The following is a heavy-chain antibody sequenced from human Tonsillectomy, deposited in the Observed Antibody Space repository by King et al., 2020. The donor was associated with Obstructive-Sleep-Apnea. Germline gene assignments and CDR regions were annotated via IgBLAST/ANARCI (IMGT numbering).Heavy chain of an antibody. Sequence: QLQESGPGLVKPSETLSLTCTVSGDSISTYYWSWSRQPPGKGLEWIWYIYYSVSTSYNASLKSRVTISVDTSKNQFSLKLRSVTAADTAVYYCARDLGYSYGIDYWGQGTLVTVSS. CDR3: ARDLGYSYGIDY. CDR1: GDSISTYY. V-gene: IGHV4-59*01. J-gene: IGHJ4*02. CDR2: IYYSVST. D-gene: IGHD5-18*01.